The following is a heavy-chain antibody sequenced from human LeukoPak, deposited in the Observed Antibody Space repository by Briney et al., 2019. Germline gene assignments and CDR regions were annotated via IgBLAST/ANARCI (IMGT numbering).Heavy chain of an antibody. J-gene: IGHJ4*02. CDR3: ARGNILTGYCFDF. V-gene: IGHV4-34*01. CDR1: GGSFSSYY. D-gene: IGHD3-9*01. Sequence: SETLSLTCTVSGGSFSSYYWSWIRQTPGRGLEWVGEIHYTGATSYNPSPKSRATISTDTSKNQFSLRLSSVTAADTAVYYCARGNILTGYCFDFWGQGALVTVSS. CDR2: IHYTGAT.